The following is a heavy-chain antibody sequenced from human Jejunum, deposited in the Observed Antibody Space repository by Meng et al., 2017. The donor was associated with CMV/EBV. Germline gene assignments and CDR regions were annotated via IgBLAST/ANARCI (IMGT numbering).Heavy chain of an antibody. CDR3: ARGAESSSSRRYLDY. Sequence: EVQLVESGXGLFQPGGXLSCSCEASDFTVSNNYMNCVGKARGKGLEWVSVIYSGGSTYYAESVKARFTISRDTSKNTVYLKMESLRAEDTAVYYCARGAESSSSRRYLDYWGQGTLVTVSS. V-gene: IGHV3-66*01. J-gene: IGHJ4*03. CDR1: DFTVSNNY. D-gene: IGHD6-6*01. CDR2: IYSGGST.